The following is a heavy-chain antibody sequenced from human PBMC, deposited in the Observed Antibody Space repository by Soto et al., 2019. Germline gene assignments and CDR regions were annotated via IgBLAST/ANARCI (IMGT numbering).Heavy chain of an antibody. CDR1: GFTFSSYS. CDR3: ARVRYVSAGIDV. Sequence: EVQLVESGGGLVKPGGSLRLSCAASGFTFSSYSMNWVRQAPGKGLEWVSSISSSSSYIYYADSVKGRFTISRDNAKNSLYLQMNSLRAEDTAVYYCARVRYVSAGIDVWGQGTTVTVSS. J-gene: IGHJ6*02. D-gene: IGHD5-12*01. CDR2: ISSSSSYI. V-gene: IGHV3-21*01.